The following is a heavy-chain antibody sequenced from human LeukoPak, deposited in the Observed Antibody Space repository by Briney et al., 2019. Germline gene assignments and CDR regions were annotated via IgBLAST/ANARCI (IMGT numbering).Heavy chain of an antibody. CDR2: ISGSGGST. Sequence: PGGSLRLSCAASGFTFSTYAMSWVRQAPGKGLEWVSTISGSGGSTYYADSVKGRFAISGDNSKNTLYLQMNSLRAEDTAVYYCARGITVVNWFDPWGQGTLVTVSS. CDR1: GFTFSTYA. D-gene: IGHD2-21*01. V-gene: IGHV3-23*01. J-gene: IGHJ5*02. CDR3: ARGITVVNWFDP.